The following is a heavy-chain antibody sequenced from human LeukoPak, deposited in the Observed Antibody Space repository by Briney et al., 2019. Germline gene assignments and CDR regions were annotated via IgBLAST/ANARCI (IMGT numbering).Heavy chain of an antibody. Sequence: SQTLSLTCTVSGGSISSYYRSWIRQPPGKGLEWIGYIYYSGSTNYNPSLKSRVTVSVDTSKNQFSLKLSSVTAADTAVYYCARGGTRHYFQHWGQGTLVTVSS. CDR1: GGSISSYY. D-gene: IGHD2-2*01. J-gene: IGHJ1*01. CDR3: ARGGTRHYFQH. V-gene: IGHV4-59*01. CDR2: IYYSGST.